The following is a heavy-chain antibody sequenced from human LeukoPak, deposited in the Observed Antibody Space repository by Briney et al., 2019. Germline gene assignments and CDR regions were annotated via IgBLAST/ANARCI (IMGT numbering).Heavy chain of an antibody. CDR1: AFSLSNYE. Sequence: GGSLRLSCAASAFSLSNYEVNWVRQAPGKGLEWVAVIWYDGGNKYYADSVKGRFTISRDNSKNTLYLQMNSLRAEDTAMYYCAKDRYCSGGSCYYDALDIWGQGTMVTVSS. CDR3: AKDRYCSGGSCYYDALDI. CDR2: IWYDGGNK. V-gene: IGHV3-30*02. J-gene: IGHJ3*02. D-gene: IGHD2-15*01.